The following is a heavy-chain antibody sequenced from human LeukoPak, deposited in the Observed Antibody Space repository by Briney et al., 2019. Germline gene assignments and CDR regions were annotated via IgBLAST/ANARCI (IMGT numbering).Heavy chain of an antibody. CDR3: ARVITMVRGVNYYFDY. Sequence: GGSLRLSCAASGFTFSSYAMSWVRQAPGKGLEWVSAISGSGGSTYYADSVKGRFTISRDNSKNTLYLQMNSLRAEDTAVYYCARVITMVRGVNYYFDYWGQGTLVTVSS. CDR1: GFTFSSYA. D-gene: IGHD3-10*01. J-gene: IGHJ4*02. V-gene: IGHV3-23*01. CDR2: ISGSGGST.